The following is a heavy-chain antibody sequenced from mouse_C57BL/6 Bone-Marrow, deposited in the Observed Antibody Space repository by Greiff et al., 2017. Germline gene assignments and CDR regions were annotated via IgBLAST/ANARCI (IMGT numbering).Heavy chain of an antibody. Sequence: VVESCKASGYTFTSYWMHWVKQRPGHGLEWIGRIHPSDSDTNYNQKFKGKATLTVDKSSSTAYMQLSSLTSEDSAVYYCAIGYDLWYFDVWGTGTTVTVFS. CDR1: GYTFTSYW. D-gene: IGHD2-3*01. CDR2: IHPSDSDT. J-gene: IGHJ1*03. CDR3: AIGYDLWYFDV. V-gene: IGHV1-74*01.